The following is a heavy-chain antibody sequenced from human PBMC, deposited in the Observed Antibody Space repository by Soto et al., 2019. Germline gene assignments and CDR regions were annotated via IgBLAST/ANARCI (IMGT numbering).Heavy chain of an antibody. CDR3: ARGDSSSSGDPFDY. J-gene: IGHJ4*02. D-gene: IGHD6-6*01. Sequence: SVKVSCKASGGTFSSFAISWVRQAPGQGLEWMGGIIPIFGTANYAQKFQGRVTITADESTSTAYMELSSLRSEDTAVYYCARGDSSSSGDPFDYWGQGTLVTVSS. V-gene: IGHV1-69*13. CDR2: IIPIFGTA. CDR1: GGTFSSFA.